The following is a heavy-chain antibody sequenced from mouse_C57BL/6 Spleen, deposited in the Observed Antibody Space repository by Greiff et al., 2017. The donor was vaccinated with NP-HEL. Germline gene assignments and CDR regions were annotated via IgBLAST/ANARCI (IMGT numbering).Heavy chain of an antibody. CDR3: ARHPFAY. Sequence: QVQLKQPGAELVRPGTSVKLSCKASGYTFTSYWMHWVKQRPGQGLEWIGVIDPSDSYTNYNQKFKGKATLTVDTSSSTAYMQLSSLTSEDSALYYCARHPFAYWGAGSLVTVSA. J-gene: IGHJ3*01. V-gene: IGHV1-59*01. CDR2: IDPSDSYT. CDR1: GYTFTSYW.